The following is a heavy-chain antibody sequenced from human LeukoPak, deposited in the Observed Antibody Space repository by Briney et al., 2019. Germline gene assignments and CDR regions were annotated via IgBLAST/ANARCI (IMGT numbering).Heavy chain of an antibody. J-gene: IGHJ5*02. CDR2: IYHSGST. D-gene: IGHD6-19*01. V-gene: IGHV4-39*07. CDR3: ARGGRWLVLGERNWFDP. CDR1: GGSIRSSNYY. Sequence: SETLSLTCTVSGGSIRSSNYYWGWIRQPPGKGLEWIGSIYHSGSTYYNPSLKSRVTISVDTSKNQFSLKRSSVTAADTAVYYCARGGRWLVLGERNWFDPWGQGTLVTVSS.